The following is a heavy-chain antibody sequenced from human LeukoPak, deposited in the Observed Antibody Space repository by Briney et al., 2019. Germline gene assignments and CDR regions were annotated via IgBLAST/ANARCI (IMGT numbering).Heavy chain of an antibody. CDR2: INPNSGDT. CDR1: GYTFTAYY. V-gene: IGHV1-2*02. CDR3: ARDRMGDCATTSCYLAY. Sequence: ASVTVSCKASGYTFTAYYLHWVRQAPGQGLEWMGWINPNSGDTNYAQKFQGRVTMTRDTSITTAYMELSRLTSDDTAIYYCARDRMGDCATTSCYLAYWGQGTLVTLCS. J-gene: IGHJ4*02. D-gene: IGHD2-2*01.